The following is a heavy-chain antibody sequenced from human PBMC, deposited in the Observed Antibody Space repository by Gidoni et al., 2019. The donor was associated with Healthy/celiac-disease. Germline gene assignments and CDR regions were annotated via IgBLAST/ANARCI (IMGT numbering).Heavy chain of an antibody. D-gene: IGHD3-16*02. CDR3: AREYRITFGGVIVIPQAFDI. J-gene: IGHJ3*02. V-gene: IGHV1-8*01. CDR2: MNPNSGNT. CDR1: GYTFTSYY. Sequence: QVQLVQSGAEVKKPVASVKVSCTASGYTFTSYYINWVRQATGQGLEWMGWMNPNSGNTGYAQKFQGRVTMTRNTSISTAYMELSSLRSEDTAVYYCAREYRITFGGVIVIPQAFDIWGQGTMVTVSS.